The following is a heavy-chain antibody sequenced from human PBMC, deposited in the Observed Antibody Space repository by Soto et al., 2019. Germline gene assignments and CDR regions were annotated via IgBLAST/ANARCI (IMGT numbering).Heavy chain of an antibody. CDR3: ARGNNNKYDFWSGQYYYYYYGMDV. D-gene: IGHD3-3*01. V-gene: IGHV1-2*02. Sequence: ASVKVSCKASGGTFSNYALNWVRQAPGQGLEWMGGINPNSGGTNYAQKFQGRVTMTRDTSISTTYMELSRLRSDDTAVYYCARGNNNKYDFWSGQYYYYYYGMDVWGQGTTVTVSS. J-gene: IGHJ6*02. CDR2: INPNSGGT. CDR1: GGTFSNYA.